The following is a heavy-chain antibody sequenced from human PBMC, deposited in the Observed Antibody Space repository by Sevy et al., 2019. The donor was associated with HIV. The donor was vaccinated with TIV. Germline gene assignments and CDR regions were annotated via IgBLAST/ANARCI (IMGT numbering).Heavy chain of an antibody. Sequence: SETLSLTCTVSGGSINSYYWSWIRQPAGKGLEWIGRIYTSGSTNYNPSLKSLVTMSVDTFKNQFSLKLSSVTAADTAVYYCARGIVVPAAILSYYYYCYMDVWGKGTTVTVSS. CDR2: IYTSGST. D-gene: IGHD2-2*01. CDR3: ARGIVVPAAILSYYYYCYMDV. J-gene: IGHJ6*03. CDR1: GGSINSYY. V-gene: IGHV4-4*07.